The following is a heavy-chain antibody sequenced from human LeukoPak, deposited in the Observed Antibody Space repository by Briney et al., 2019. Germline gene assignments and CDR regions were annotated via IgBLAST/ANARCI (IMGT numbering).Heavy chain of an antibody. CDR1: GFTFSDYY. J-gene: IGHJ4*02. CDR2: ISSSGSTI. V-gene: IGHV3-11*01. D-gene: IGHD3-22*01. Sequence: GGSLRLSCAASGFTFSDYYMSWIRQAPGKGLEWVSYISSSGSTIYYADSVKGRFTISRDNSKNTLYLQMNSLRAEDTAVYYCAKGNNYYDSSGYYSLFDYWGQGTLVTVSS. CDR3: AKGNNYYDSSGYYSLFDY.